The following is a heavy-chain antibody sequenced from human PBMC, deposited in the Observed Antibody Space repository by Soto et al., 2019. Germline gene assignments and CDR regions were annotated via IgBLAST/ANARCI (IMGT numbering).Heavy chain of an antibody. CDR1: GYTLTSYY. Sequence: GASVKVSCKASGYTLTSYYMHWVRQAPGQGLEWMGIINPSGGSTSYAQKFQGRVTMTRDTSTSTVYMELSSLRSEDTAVYYCARLKDRLFTVTRQYYFDYWGQGTLVTVSS. CDR2: INPSGGST. D-gene: IGHD4-4*01. CDR3: ARLKDRLFTVTRQYYFDY. V-gene: IGHV1-46*01. J-gene: IGHJ4*02.